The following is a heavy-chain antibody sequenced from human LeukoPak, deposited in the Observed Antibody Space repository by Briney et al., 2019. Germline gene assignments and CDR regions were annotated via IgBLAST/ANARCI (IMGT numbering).Heavy chain of an antibody. CDR3: ARGFYDSSGYLTPFAFYFDY. Sequence: GGSLRLSCAASGFTFSSYGMHWVRQAPGKGLEWVAVIWYDGSNKYYADSVKGRFTISRDNSKNTLYLQMNSLRAEDTAVYYCARGFYDSSGYLTPFAFYFDYWGQGTLVTVSS. V-gene: IGHV3-33*01. CDR2: IWYDGSNK. J-gene: IGHJ4*02. D-gene: IGHD3-22*01. CDR1: GFTFSSYG.